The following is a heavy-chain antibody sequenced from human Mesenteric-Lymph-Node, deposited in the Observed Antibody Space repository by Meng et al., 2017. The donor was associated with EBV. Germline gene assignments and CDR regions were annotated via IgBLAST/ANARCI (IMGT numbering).Heavy chain of an antibody. CDR1: GGSFSGYY. Sequence: QWQLQQWGAGLLKPSETLSLTGAVYGGSFSGYYWSWIRQPPGKGLEWIGEINHSGSTNYNPSLKSRVTISVDTSKNQFSLKLSSVTAADTAVYYCARGEKGPIDYWGQGTLVTVSS. J-gene: IGHJ4*02. CDR3: ARGEKGPIDY. V-gene: IGHV4-34*01. CDR2: INHSGST.